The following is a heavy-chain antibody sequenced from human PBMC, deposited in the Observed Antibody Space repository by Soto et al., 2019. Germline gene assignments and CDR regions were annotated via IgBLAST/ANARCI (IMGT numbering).Heavy chain of an antibody. CDR1: GYTFTRYP. D-gene: IGHD6-19*01. CDR2: INTGNCET. Sequence: QVQLVQSGAEVKKPGASVKVSCKVSGYTFTRYPMHWVRQAPGQRLEWMGWINTGNCETNYPQRFQGRVTITRDTSASTAYLELSILTSEDTAVYYCVRAEQWPDWGQGSLVTVSS. V-gene: IGHV1-3*04. J-gene: IGHJ4*02. CDR3: VRAEQWPD.